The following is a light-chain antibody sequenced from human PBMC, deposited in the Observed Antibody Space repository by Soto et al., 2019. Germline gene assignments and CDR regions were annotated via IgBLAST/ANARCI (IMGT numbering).Light chain of an antibody. CDR3: QQYDNLPIT. Sequence: IQMTQSPSSLSASVGYRFTITCQASQNINNYLNWYQQKXGKAPKLLISDASNSETGVPSRFSGSGSGTDFTLTISSLQPEDIETYYCQQYDNLPITFGQGTRLEIK. CDR2: DAS. CDR1: QNINNY. J-gene: IGKJ5*01. V-gene: IGKV1-33*01.